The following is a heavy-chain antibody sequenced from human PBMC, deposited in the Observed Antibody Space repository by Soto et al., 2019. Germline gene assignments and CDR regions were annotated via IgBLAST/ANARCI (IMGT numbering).Heavy chain of an antibody. CDR2: IYYSGST. V-gene: IGHV4-59*01. CDR3: ARDQKVCTSCPIAGWFDP. CDR1: GGSISSYC. J-gene: IGHJ5*02. D-gene: IGHD2-2*01. Sequence: SETLSLTCTVSGGSISSYCWSWIRQPPGKGLEWIGYIYYSGSTNYNPSLKSRVTISVDTSKNQFSLKLGSVTAADTAVYYRARDQKVCTSCPIAGWFDPWGQGTLVTVSS.